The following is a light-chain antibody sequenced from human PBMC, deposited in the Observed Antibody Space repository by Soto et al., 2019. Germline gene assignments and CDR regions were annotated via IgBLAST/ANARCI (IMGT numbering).Light chain of an antibody. CDR1: QSVSTY. J-gene: IGKJ1*01. V-gene: IGKV3-20*01. CDR2: DAS. Sequence: VLTQSPGTLSLSPGERATLFCRASQSVSTYFAWYQQKPGQPPRLLIHDASSSATGIPDRFSGSGSGTDFTLTISRLEHGDFAVYYCQQYNYSPGSFGQGTKVEIK. CDR3: QQYNYSPGS.